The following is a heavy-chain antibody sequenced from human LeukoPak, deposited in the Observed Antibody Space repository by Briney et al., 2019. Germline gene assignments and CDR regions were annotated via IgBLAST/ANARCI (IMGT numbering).Heavy chain of an antibody. Sequence: GASVRVSCKASGGTFSSYAISWVRQAPGQGLEWMGGIIPIFGTANYAQKFQGRVTITADESTSTAYMELSSLRSEDTAVYYCARGPYYDSSGYSLDYWGQGTLVTVSS. V-gene: IGHV1-69*13. CDR1: GGTFSSYA. CDR3: ARGPYYDSSGYSLDY. J-gene: IGHJ4*02. D-gene: IGHD3-22*01. CDR2: IIPIFGTA.